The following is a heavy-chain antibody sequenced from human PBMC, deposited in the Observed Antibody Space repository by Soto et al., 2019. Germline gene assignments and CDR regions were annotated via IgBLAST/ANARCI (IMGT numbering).Heavy chain of an antibody. V-gene: IGHV4-59*08. Sequence: SETLSLTCNVSGDSIRSYYWSWIRQSPGKGLEWIGSIYHSGSTNYNPSLKSRVTISVDTSKKEFTLNLNSVTAADTAVYYCARQGSYYESTGHQSTIFDYWGQGALVTVS. J-gene: IGHJ4*02. CDR3: ARQGSYYESTGHQSTIFDY. CDR1: GDSIRSYY. CDR2: IYHSGST. D-gene: IGHD3-22*01.